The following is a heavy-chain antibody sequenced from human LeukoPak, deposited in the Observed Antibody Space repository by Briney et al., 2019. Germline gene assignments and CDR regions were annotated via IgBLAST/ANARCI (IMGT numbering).Heavy chain of an antibody. D-gene: IGHD2-21*01. Sequence: SETLSLTCTVSGYSISSGYYWGWIRQPPGKGLEWIGSIYHSGSTYYNPSLKSRVTISVDTSKNQFSLKLSSVTAADTAVYYCAREPSPGAYDYWGQGTLVTVSS. CDR3: AREPSPGAYDY. CDR1: GYSISSGYY. V-gene: IGHV4-38-2*02. CDR2: IYHSGST. J-gene: IGHJ4*02.